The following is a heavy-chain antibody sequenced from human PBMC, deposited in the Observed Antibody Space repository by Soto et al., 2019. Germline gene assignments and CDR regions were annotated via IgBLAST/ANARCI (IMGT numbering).Heavy chain of an antibody. Sequence: GAAVPVTCKASGYTFTSYGISWVRQAPGQGLEWTGWISAYNGNTNYAKKLQGRVTMTTDTSTSTAYMELRSLRSDDTAVYYCARGGYDYYYYYGMDVWGQGTTVTVPS. D-gene: IGHD5-12*01. CDR2: ISAYNGNT. CDR3: ARGGYDYYYYYGMDV. V-gene: IGHV1-18*04. J-gene: IGHJ6*02. CDR1: GYTFTSYG.